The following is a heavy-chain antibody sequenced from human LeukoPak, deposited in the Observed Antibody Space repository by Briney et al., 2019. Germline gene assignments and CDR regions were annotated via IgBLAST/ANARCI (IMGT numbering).Heavy chain of an antibody. CDR2: INANTGVT. CDR3: ARGRSEWLLIDY. V-gene: IGHV1-2*02. J-gene: IGHJ4*02. D-gene: IGHD3-3*01. CDR1: GFTFTGHY. Sequence: ASMKVSCKTSGFTFTGHYMHWLRQAPGQGLEWMGWINANTGVTHYAVKFQGRVTMTRDTTISTAYMELSRLRSDDTAMYYCARGRSEWLLIDYWGQGTLVTVSS.